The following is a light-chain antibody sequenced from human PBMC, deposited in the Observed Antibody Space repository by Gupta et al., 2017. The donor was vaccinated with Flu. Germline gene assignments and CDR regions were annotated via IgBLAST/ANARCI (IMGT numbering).Light chain of an antibody. CDR2: DAS. CDR3: QQRSNWPLT. Sequence: PATLSWSPGERATLSCRASQSVSSYLAWYQQKPGQAPRLLIYDASNRATGIPARFSGSGSGTDFTLTISSLEPEDFAVYYCQQRSNWPLTFGPGTKVDIK. CDR1: QSVSSY. V-gene: IGKV3-11*01. J-gene: IGKJ3*01.